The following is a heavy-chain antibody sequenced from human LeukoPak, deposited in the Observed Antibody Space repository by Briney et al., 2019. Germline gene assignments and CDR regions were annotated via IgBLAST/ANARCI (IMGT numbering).Heavy chain of an antibody. J-gene: IGHJ5*02. V-gene: IGHV4-59*08. D-gene: IGHD1/OR15-1a*01. Sequence: SETLSLTCTVSGGSISNYYWSWIRQPPGEGLEWSAYIYYSESTNYNPSLKSRVTISVHTSKNQFSLNLHSVTAADTAVYYCARSIAGTRSKFDNWGQGSLVTVSS. CDR1: GGSISNYY. CDR2: IYYSEST. CDR3: ARSIAGTRSKFDN.